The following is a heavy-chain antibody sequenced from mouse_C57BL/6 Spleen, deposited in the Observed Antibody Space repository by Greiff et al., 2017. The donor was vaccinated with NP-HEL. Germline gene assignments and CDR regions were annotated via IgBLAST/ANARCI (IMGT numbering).Heavy chain of an antibody. D-gene: IGHD2-5*01. CDR2: ISYDGSN. CDR1: GYSFTSCYF. J-gene: IGHJ4*01. V-gene: IGHV3-6*01. CDR3: AYYSNAMDY. Sequence: EVQLMESGPGLVKPSQSLSLTCTVTGYSFTSCYFWYWIRQPPGNILEWMGIISYDGSNNYNPSLKNRISITRDTSKHQFFLKLNSVTTEDTATYYCAYYSNAMDYWGQGTSVTVSS.